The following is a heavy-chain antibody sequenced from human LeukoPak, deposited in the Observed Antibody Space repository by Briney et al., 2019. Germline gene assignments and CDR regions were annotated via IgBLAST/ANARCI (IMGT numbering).Heavy chain of an antibody. V-gene: IGHV3-23*01. CDR2: ISGSGGST. D-gene: IGHD1-26*01. Sequence: GGSLRLSCAASGFTFSSYAMSWVRQAPGKGLEWVSAISGSGGSTYYADSVKGRFTISRDNSKNSLYLQMNSLRTEDTALYYCAKADYSGSYLFDYWGQGTLVTVSS. CDR3: AKADYSGSYLFDY. CDR1: GFTFSSYA. J-gene: IGHJ4*02.